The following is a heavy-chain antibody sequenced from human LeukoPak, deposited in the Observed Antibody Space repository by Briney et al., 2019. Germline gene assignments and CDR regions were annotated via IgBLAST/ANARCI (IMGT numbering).Heavy chain of an antibody. D-gene: IGHD6-13*01. CDR1: GGSISSSNW. CDR2: IYRSGST. J-gene: IGHJ4*02. V-gene: IGHV4-4*02. CDR3: ARDSNRYYY. Sequence: SETLSLTCAVSGGSISSSNWWSWVRQPPGKGLEWIGEIYRSGSTTYNPSLRSRVTISADKSKNQFSLKLSSVTAADTAVYYCARDSNRYYYWGQGTLVTVSS.